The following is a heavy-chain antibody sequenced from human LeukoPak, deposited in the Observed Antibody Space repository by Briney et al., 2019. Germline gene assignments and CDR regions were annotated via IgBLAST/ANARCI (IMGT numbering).Heavy chain of an antibody. V-gene: IGHV3-20*04. CDR1: GFTLDDYG. CDR2: INWSGGST. D-gene: IGHD6-13*01. Sequence: GGSLRLSCAASGFTLDDYGMSWVRQAPGKGLEWVAGINWSGGSTGYADSVKGRFTISRDNAKDSLYLQMNSLRAEDTALYYCARAVGYLYSSSWYPGYYFDYWGQGTLVTVSS. CDR3: ARAVGYLYSSSWYPGYYFDY. J-gene: IGHJ4*02.